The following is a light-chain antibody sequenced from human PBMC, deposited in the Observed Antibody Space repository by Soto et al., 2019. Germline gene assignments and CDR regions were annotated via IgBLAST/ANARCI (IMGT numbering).Light chain of an antibody. CDR1: QSISNW. CDR3: QKYNSYLWT. J-gene: IGKJ1*01. Sequence: DIKMTQSLTTLSASVGDRVTITCRASQSISNWLAWYQQKPGKAPKLLIYDASSLESGVPSRFSGSGSGTEFTLTISSLQPDDFATYYCQKYNSYLWTFGQGTKVDIK. V-gene: IGKV1-5*01. CDR2: DAS.